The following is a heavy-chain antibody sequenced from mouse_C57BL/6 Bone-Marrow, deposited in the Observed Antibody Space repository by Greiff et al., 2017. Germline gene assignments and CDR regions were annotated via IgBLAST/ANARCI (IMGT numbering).Heavy chain of an antibody. V-gene: IGHV1-81*01. CDR1: GYTFTSYG. CDR2: IYPRSGNT. CDR3: ARWGGSYYFDY. Sequence: VQLQESGAELARPGASVKLSCKASGYTFTSYGISWVKQRTGQGLEWIGEIYPRSGNTYYNEKFKGKATLTADKSSSTAYMELRSLPSEDSAVYFCARWGGSYYFDYWGQGTTLTVSS. D-gene: IGHD1-1*01. J-gene: IGHJ2*01.